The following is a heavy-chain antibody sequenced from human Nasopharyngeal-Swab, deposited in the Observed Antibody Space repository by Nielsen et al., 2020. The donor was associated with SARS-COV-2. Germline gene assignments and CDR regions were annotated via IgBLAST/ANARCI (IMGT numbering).Heavy chain of an antibody. D-gene: IGHD3-16*01. V-gene: IGHV4-30-4*01. J-gene: IGHJ5*02. Sequence: WIRQPPGKGLEWIGYIYYSGSTHYNPSLKSRVTISVDTSKNQFSLKLSSVTAADTAVYYCASKKLGPRVWFDPWGQGTLVTVSS. CDR3: ASKKLGPRVWFDP. CDR2: IYYSGST.